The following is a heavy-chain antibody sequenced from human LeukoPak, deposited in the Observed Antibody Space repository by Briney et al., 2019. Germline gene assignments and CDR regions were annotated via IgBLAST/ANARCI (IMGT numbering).Heavy chain of an antibody. D-gene: IGHD5-18*01. CDR1: GFTVSSNP. CDR3: ATRQEDATVVSKFYYYIDV. Sequence: GGSLRLSCTVSGFTVSSNPWSWVRQAPGKGLEWVANINEDGSGRYYVDSVKGRFTISRDNAKNSLYLQMDSLRAEDTAVYYCATRQEDATVVSKFYYYIDVWGKGTTVTISS. CDR2: INEDGSGR. V-gene: IGHV3-7*01. J-gene: IGHJ6*03.